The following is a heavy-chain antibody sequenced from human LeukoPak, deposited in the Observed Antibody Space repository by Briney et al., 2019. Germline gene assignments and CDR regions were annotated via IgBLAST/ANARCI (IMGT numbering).Heavy chain of an antibody. D-gene: IGHD6-19*01. Sequence: SETLSLTCTVSGGSISSYYWSWIRQPPGKGLEWIGYIYYSGSTNYNPSLKSRVTISVDTSKNQFSLKLSSVTAADTAVYYCAASIAVAGVFDYWGQGTLVTVSS. CDR3: AASIAVAGVFDY. CDR1: GGSISSYY. J-gene: IGHJ4*02. V-gene: IGHV4-59*01. CDR2: IYYSGST.